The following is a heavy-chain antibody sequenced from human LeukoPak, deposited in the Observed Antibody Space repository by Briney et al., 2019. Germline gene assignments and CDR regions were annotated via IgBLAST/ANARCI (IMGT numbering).Heavy chain of an antibody. CDR3: ASAGSLTGFDP. D-gene: IGHD1-20*01. Sequence: GGALRLSCAASGFTFSSYSMNWVRQAPGEGLEWVSSISSSSSYIYYADSVKGRFTISRDNAKNSLCLQMNSLRAEDTAVYYCASAGSLTGFDPWGQGTLVTVSS. J-gene: IGHJ5*02. CDR1: GFTFSSYS. CDR2: ISSSSSYI. V-gene: IGHV3-21*01.